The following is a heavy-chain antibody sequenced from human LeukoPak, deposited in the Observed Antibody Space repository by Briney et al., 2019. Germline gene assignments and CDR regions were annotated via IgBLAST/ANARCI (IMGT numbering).Heavy chain of an antibody. V-gene: IGHV1-69*06. J-gene: IGHJ6*04. CDR1: GGTFSSYA. Sequence: GSSVKVSCKASGGTFSSYAISWVRQAPGQGLEWMGGIIPIFGTANYAQKFQGRVTITADKSTSTAYMELSSLRSEDTAVYYCASGCSSTSCYAPYYYYGMDVWGKGTTVTVSS. CDR3: ASGCSSTSCYAPYYYYGMDV. CDR2: IIPIFGTA. D-gene: IGHD2-2*01.